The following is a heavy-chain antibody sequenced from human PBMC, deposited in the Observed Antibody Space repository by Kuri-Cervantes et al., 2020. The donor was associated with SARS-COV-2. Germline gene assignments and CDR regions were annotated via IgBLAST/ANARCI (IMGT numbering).Heavy chain of an antibody. V-gene: IGHV4-34*01. CDR3: ARGGPDDFAFDY. D-gene: IGHD1-1*01. Sequence: GSLRLSCAVYGGSFSDYYWSWVRQPPGKGLEWIGEINHSGNTNYDPSLKSRVTISIDTSRNQFSLKLSSVTAADTAVYFCARGGPDDFAFDYWGQGALVTVSS. J-gene: IGHJ4*02. CDR2: INHSGNT. CDR1: GGSFSDYY.